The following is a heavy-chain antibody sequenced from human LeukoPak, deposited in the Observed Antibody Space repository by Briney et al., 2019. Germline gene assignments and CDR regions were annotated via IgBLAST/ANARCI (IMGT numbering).Heavy chain of an antibody. CDR2: INHSGST. CDR1: GGSFSGYY. D-gene: IGHD3-22*01. V-gene: IGHV4-34*01. J-gene: IGHJ6*03. Sequence: SETLSLTCAVYGGSFSGYYWSWIRQPPGKGLEWIGEINHSGSTNYNPSLKSRVTISVDTSKNQFSLKLSSVTAADTAVYYCARDTYYYDSSGYGSYYYYYMDVWGKGTTVTISS. CDR3: ARDTYYYDSSGYGSYYYYYMDV.